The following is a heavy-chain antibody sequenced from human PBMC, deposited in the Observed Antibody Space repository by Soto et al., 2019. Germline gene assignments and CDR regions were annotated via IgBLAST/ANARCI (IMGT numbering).Heavy chain of an antibody. V-gene: IGHV4-39*01. CDR3: ARLTGALYGMDV. D-gene: IGHD7-27*01. CDR1: GGSISSSSHY. J-gene: IGHJ6*02. Sequence: SETLSLTCTVSGGSISSSSHYWGWIRQPPGKGLEWFGNIYYSGSTYYNPSLQSRVTISVDTSKNQFSLKLSSVTAADTGLYYCARLTGALYGMDVWDQGTTVTVSS. CDR2: IYYSGST.